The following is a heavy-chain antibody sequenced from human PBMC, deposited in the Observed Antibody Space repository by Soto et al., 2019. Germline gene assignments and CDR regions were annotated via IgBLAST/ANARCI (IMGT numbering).Heavy chain of an antibody. CDR3: ARDRSYPRDTLDI. Sequence: EVQLLESGGGLVHPGGSLRLSCAASEFPFSTYALSWVRQAPGKGLEWIAAISGGDFVTWYADSVKGRFTISRDNFRDSLYLQMNNLRGDDTALYYCARDRSYPRDTLDIWGQGTMVTVSS. CDR2: ISGGDFVT. CDR1: EFPFSTYA. V-gene: IGHV3-23*01. J-gene: IGHJ3*02.